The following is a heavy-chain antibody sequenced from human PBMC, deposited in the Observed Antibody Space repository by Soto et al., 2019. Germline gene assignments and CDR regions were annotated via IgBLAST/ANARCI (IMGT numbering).Heavy chain of an antibody. D-gene: IGHD6-19*01. CDR3: AKWPQSSGSEY. J-gene: IGHJ4*02. CDR1: GFTFSTYA. Sequence: EVQLLESGGGLVQPGGSLRLSCAASGFTFSTYAMSWVRQAPGSGLEWVSAISASGGSTYYADSVKGRFTISRDNSKTTLYLQLNSLRAEDTAVYYCAKWPQSSGSEYWGQGTLVTVSA. V-gene: IGHV3-23*01. CDR2: ISASGGST.